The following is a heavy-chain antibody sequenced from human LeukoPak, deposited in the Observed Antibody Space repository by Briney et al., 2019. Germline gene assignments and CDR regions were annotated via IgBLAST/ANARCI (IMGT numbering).Heavy chain of an antibody. V-gene: IGHV3-66*01. D-gene: IGHD2-15*01. Sequence: GGSLRLSCAASGFTVSSNYMTWVRQAPGKGLEWVSVIYSGGTTYYADSVKGRFTISRDNSKNTLYLHMTSLRAEDTAVYFCARGLLREYAFDIWGQGTMVTVS. CDR1: GFTVSSNY. CDR3: ARGLLREYAFDI. CDR2: IYSGGTT. J-gene: IGHJ3*02.